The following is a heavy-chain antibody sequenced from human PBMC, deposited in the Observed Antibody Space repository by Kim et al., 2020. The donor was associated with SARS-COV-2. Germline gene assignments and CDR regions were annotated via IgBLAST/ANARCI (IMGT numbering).Heavy chain of an antibody. CDR2: INAGNGNT. J-gene: IGHJ3*02. CDR3: ARPYDILTGYPDAFDI. CDR1: GYTFTSYA. D-gene: IGHD3-9*01. Sequence: ASVKVSCKASGYTFTSYAMHWVRQAPGQRLEWMGWINAGNGNTKYSQKFQGRVTITRDTSASTAYMELSSLRSEDTAVYYCARPYDILTGYPDAFDIWGQGTMVTVSS. V-gene: IGHV1-3*01.